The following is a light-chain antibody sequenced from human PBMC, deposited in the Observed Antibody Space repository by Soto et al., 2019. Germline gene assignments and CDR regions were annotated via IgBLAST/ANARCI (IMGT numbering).Light chain of an antibody. CDR2: EGS. Sequence: QSVLTQPASMSGSPGQSITISCSGTTYGFETYNQVSWYQQHPGKAPKILIYEGSKRPSGVSNRFSGSKSGNTASLTISGLQAEDEADYFCSSYVGDSAYAFGPGTKLTVL. CDR3: SSYVGDSAYA. CDR1: TYGFETYNQ. J-gene: IGLJ1*01. V-gene: IGLV2-23*01.